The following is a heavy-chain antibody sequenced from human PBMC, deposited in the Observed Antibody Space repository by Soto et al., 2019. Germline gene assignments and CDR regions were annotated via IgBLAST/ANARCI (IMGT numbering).Heavy chain of an antibody. CDR3: ARSSYCGGDCYTKSYYYYYGMDV. D-gene: IGHD2-21*02. CDR2: IYYSGST. J-gene: IGHJ6*02. Sequence: SETLSLTCTVSGGSISSSSYYWGWIRQPPGKGLEWIGSIYYSGSTYYNPSLKSRVTISVDTSKNQFSLKLSSVTAADTAVYYCARSSYCGGDCYTKSYYYYYGMDVWGQGTTVTVSS. V-gene: IGHV4-39*01. CDR1: GGSISSSSYY.